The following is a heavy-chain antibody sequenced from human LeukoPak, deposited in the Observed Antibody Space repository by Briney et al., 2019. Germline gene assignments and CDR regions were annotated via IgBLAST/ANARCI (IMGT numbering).Heavy chain of an antibody. Sequence: SVTLSLTCTVSGGSISGFHWNWIRQPPGKGLEWIGYIYYSGRTDSNPSLKSRVTVSVDTSKNQFNLRLTSVTAADTAMYYCARRNDFDIWGPGTMVTVSS. V-gene: IGHV4-59*08. CDR3: ARRNDFDI. CDR2: IYYSGRT. CDR1: GGSISGFH. J-gene: IGHJ3*02.